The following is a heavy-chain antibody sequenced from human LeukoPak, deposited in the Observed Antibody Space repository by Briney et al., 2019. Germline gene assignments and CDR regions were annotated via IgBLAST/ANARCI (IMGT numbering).Heavy chain of an antibody. CDR3: AREFTIFWSGYIDY. Sequence: GRSLRLSCAASGFTFSSYAMHWVRQAPGKGLEWVAVISYDGSNKYYADSVKGRFTISRDNSKNTLYLQMNSLRAEDTAVYYCAREFTIFWSGYIDYWGQGTLVTVSS. V-gene: IGHV3-30-3*01. CDR1: GFTFSSYA. J-gene: IGHJ4*02. D-gene: IGHD3-3*01. CDR2: ISYDGSNK.